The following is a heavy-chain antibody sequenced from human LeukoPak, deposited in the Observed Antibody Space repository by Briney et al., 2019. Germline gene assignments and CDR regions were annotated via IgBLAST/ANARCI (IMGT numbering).Heavy chain of an antibody. CDR2: IYYSGST. CDR3: ARMTTVTTGPFDY. V-gene: IGHV4-59*01. J-gene: IGHJ4*02. D-gene: IGHD4-17*01. Sequence: SETLSLTCTVSGGSISSYYLSWIRQPPGKGLEWIGYIYYSGSTNYNPSLKSRVTISVDTSKNQFSLKLSSVTAADTAVYYCARMTTVTTGPFDYWGQGTLVTVSS. CDR1: GGSISSYY.